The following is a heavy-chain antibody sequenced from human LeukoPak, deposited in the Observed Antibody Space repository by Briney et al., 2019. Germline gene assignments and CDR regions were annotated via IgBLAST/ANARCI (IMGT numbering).Heavy chain of an antibody. V-gene: IGHV1-46*01. CDR1: GYTFTSYY. D-gene: IGHD5-24*01. CDR2: INPSGGST. Sequence: GASVKVSCKASGYTFTSYYMHWVRQAPGQGLEWMGIINPSGGSTSYAQKFQGRVTMTRDMSTSTAYMELRSLRSDDTAVYYCARAAGGGDGYNPQALWGQGTLVTVSS. J-gene: IGHJ4*02. CDR3: ARAAGGGDGYNPQAL.